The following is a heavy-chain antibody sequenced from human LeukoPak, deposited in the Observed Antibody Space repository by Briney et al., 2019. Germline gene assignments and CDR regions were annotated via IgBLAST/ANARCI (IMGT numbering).Heavy chain of an antibody. Sequence: GGSLRLSCAASGFTFSSYCMHWVRQAPGKGLEWVAVILYDGSNKYYADSVKGRFTISRDNSKNTLYLQVNSLRAEDTAVYYCAKDPRYCSGGSCYLSGYFDYWGQGTLVTVSS. J-gene: IGHJ4*02. CDR1: GFTFSSYC. D-gene: IGHD2-15*01. CDR2: ILYDGSNK. V-gene: IGHV3-30*18. CDR3: AKDPRYCSGGSCYLSGYFDY.